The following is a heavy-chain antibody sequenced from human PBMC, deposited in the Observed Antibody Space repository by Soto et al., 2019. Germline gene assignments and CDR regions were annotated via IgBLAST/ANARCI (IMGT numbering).Heavy chain of an antibody. D-gene: IGHD1-26*01. CDR1: GGTFSSYA. J-gene: IGHJ4*02. CDR2: LIPIFATS. Sequence: SVKVSCKASGGTFSSYAVSWVRQAPGQGLEWMGGLIPIFATSNYAQKFQGRVTITADESTNTAYMELRSLRSEDTAVYYCARVYAATFFYDFDYWGQGTLVTVSS. V-gene: IGHV1-69*13. CDR3: ARVYAATFFYDFDY.